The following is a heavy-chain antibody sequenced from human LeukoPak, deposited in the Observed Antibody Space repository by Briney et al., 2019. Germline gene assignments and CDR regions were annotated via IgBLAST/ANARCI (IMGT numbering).Heavy chain of an antibody. Sequence: GGSLRLSCAASGLTFIEYSMTWVRQAPGKGLEWVAAITGSGAFTDYADSVKGRFTISRDNSKNTLYLQMNSLRAEDTAVYYCAKGYDFWSGYWTPSFDYWGQGTLVTVSS. D-gene: IGHD3-3*01. V-gene: IGHV3-23*01. CDR3: AKGYDFWSGYWTPSFDY. CDR1: GLTFIEYS. CDR2: ITGSGAFT. J-gene: IGHJ4*02.